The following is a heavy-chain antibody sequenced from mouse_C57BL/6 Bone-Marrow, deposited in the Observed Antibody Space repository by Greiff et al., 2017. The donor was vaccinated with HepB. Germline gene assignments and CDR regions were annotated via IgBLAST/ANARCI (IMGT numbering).Heavy chain of an antibody. CDR1: GFTFSDFY. D-gene: IGHD2-3*01. J-gene: IGHJ1*03. V-gene: IGHV7-1*01. Sequence: EVQLVESGGGLVQSGRSLRLSCATSGFTFSDFYMEWVRQAPGKGLEWIAASRNKANDYTTEYSASVKGRFIVSRDTSQSILYLQMNALRAEDTAIYYCARDATDDGYYPSYWYFDVWGTGTTVTVSS. CDR3: ARDATDDGYYPSYWYFDV. CDR2: SRNKANDYTT.